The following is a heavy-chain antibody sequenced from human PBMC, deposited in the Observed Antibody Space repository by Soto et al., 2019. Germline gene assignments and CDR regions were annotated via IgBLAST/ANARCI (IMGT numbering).Heavy chain of an antibody. CDR3: ARDGIGGTVFRGYLDY. Sequence: QEQVVESGGGVVQPGTSLRLSCAVPGGIFHGYGMHWVRQAPGKGLEWVAIIRFDGSNEEYADSVKGRFTISRDNSKNTLYLQMNTLGAEDTAVYYCARDGIGGTVFRGYLDYWGRGTVVTVSS. CDR2: IRFDGSNE. V-gene: IGHV3-33*01. J-gene: IGHJ4*02. D-gene: IGHD1-7*01. CDR1: GGIFHGYG.